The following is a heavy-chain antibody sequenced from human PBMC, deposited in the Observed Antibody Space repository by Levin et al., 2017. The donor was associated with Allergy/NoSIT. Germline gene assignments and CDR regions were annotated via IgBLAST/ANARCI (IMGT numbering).Heavy chain of an antibody. CDR2: IHPGDSDT. D-gene: IGHD6-13*01. J-gene: IGHJ3*01. V-gene: IGHV5-51*01. CDR1: GYSFTDYW. CDR3: ARPHTNSWYIIEAFDS. Sequence: RGESLKISCKASGYSFTDYWIGWVRQMPGKGLEWMGLIHPGDSDTRYGPSFQGQVTISADKSISTAYLQWSSLKASDTAMYYCARPHTNSWYIIEAFDSWGQGTMVTVSS.